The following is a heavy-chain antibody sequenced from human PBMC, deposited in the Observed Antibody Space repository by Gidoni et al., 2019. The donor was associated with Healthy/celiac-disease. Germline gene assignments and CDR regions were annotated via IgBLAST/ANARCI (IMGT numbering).Heavy chain of an antibody. CDR3: ARRGYSYGGAFDI. Sequence: QLQLQESGTGLVKPSETQSLTCTVPGGSISSRSYYWGWIRQPPGKGLEWIGSIYYSGCTYYNPSLKSRVTISVDTSKNQFSLKLSSVTAADTAVYYCARRGYSYGGAFDIWGKGTMVTVSS. CDR1: GGSISSRSYY. D-gene: IGHD5-18*01. CDR2: IYYSGCT. V-gene: IGHV4-39*01. J-gene: IGHJ3*02.